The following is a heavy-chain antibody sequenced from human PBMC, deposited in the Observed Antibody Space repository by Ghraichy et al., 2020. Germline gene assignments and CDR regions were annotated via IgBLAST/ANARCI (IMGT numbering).Heavy chain of an antibody. CDR3: EKGGTVRGFQYYNGMDV. CDR2: ISASGEKT. CDR1: GFTFTSYA. Sequence: GGSLRLSCAASGFTFTSYAMRWVRQAPGKGLEWVSSISASGEKTYYADSVKGRLTISRDNSKNTVYLQINSLRAEDTAVYYCEKGGTVRGFQYYNGMDVWGQGTTVTVSS. J-gene: IGHJ6*02. D-gene: IGHD3-10*01. V-gene: IGHV3-23*01.